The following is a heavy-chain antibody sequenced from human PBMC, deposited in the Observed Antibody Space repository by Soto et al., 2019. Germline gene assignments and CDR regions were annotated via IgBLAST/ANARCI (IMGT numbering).Heavy chain of an antibody. D-gene: IGHD1-1*01. V-gene: IGHV3-7*03. J-gene: IGHJ6*01. CDR2: IKQDGSEK. CDR3: ARDFWNVLFGW. Sequence: PGGSLRLSCAASGFTFSSYLMSWVRQAPGKGLEWVANIKQDGSEKYYVDSVKGRFTISRDNAKNSLYLQMNSLRAEDTAVYYCARDFWNVLFGWWGQGAMITV. CDR1: GFTFSSYL.